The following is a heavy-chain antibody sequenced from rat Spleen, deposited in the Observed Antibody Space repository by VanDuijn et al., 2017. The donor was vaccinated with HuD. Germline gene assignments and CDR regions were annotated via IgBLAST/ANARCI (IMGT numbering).Heavy chain of an antibody. D-gene: IGHD1-9*01. CDR1: GFTFSDYG. Sequence: EVQLVESDGGLVQPGRSLKLSCAASGFTFSDYGVAWVRQAPTTGLEWVATISYGDSSGHSGTYYRDSVRGRFTISRDDAKSTLSLQMDSLRSEDTATYSGARRHYGYTDYFDYWGQGVMVTVSS. J-gene: IGHJ2*01. CDR3: ARRHYGYTDYFDY. V-gene: IGHV5-29*01. CDR2: ISYGDSSGHSGT.